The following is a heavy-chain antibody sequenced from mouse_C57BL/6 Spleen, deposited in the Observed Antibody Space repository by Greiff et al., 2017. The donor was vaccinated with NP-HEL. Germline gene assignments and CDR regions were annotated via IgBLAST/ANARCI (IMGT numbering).Heavy chain of an antibody. CDR3: ARQRVYYGNYVYYAMDY. Sequence: EVQGVESGGGLVQPGGSLKLSCAASGFTFSDYYMYWVRQTPEKRLEWVAYISNGGGSTYYPDTVKGRFTISRDNAKNTLYLQMSRLKSEDTAMYYCARQRVYYGNYVYYAMDYWGQGTSVTVSS. CDR1: GFTFSDYY. V-gene: IGHV5-12*01. D-gene: IGHD2-1*01. J-gene: IGHJ4*01. CDR2: ISNGGGST.